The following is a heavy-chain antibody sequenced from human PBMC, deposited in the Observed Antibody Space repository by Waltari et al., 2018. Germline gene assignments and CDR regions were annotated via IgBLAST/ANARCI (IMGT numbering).Heavy chain of an antibody. Sequence: EVQLVESGGGLVQHGGSLRLSCAASGFTFSSYSMNWVRAAQGKGLEWVSYISSSSSTIYYADSVKGRFTISRDNAKNSLYLQMNSLRAEDTAVYYCAKLNPPGFYYYYYMDVWGKGTTVTISS. CDR1: GFTFSSYS. CDR3: AKLNPPGFYYYYYMDV. J-gene: IGHJ6*03. V-gene: IGHV3-48*04. D-gene: IGHD6-25*01. CDR2: ISSSSSTI.